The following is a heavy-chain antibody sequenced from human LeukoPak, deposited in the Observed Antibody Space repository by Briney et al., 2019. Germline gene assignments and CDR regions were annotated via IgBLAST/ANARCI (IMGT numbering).Heavy chain of an antibody. V-gene: IGHV3-23*01. CDR3: ARRAAGYDYFDY. J-gene: IGHJ4*02. Sequence: GGSLRLSCAASGFTFSSYAMSWVRQAPGKGLEWVSGISGSGGTTYYADSVKGRFTISRDNSKNTLYLQMNSLRAEDTAVYYCARRAAGYDYFDYWGQGTLVTVSS. CDR1: GFTFSSYA. D-gene: IGHD6-13*01. CDR2: ISGSGGTT.